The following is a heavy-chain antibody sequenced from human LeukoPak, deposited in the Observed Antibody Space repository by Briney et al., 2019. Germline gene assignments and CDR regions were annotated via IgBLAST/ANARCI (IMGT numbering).Heavy chain of an antibody. CDR1: GYTFTSYG. CDR3: ARSSLQLEPPRY. V-gene: IGHV1-18*01. CDR2: ISAYNGNT. Sequence: ASVKVSCKASGYTFTSYGISWVRQAPGQGLEWMGWISAYNGNTNYAQNFQVRVTMTKDTSTNTAYMELRSLRSDDTAVYYCARSSLQLEPPRYWGQGTLVTVSS. J-gene: IGHJ4*02. D-gene: IGHD1-1*01.